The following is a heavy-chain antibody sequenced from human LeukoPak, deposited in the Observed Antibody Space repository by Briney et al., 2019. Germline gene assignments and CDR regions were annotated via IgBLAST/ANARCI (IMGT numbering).Heavy chain of an antibody. Sequence: SETLSLTCTVSGGSISSGDYYWSWIRQPPGKGLEWIGYIYYSGSTYYNPSLKSRFTISVDTSKNQFSLKLSSVTAADTAVYYCARANWGFNGYYFDYWGQGTLVTVSS. V-gene: IGHV4-30-4*01. CDR2: IYYSGST. CDR3: ARANWGFNGYYFDY. J-gene: IGHJ4*02. CDR1: GGSISSGDYY. D-gene: IGHD7-27*01.